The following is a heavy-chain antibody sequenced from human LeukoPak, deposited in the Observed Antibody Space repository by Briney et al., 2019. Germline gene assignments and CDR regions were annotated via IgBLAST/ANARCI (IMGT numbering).Heavy chain of an antibody. Sequence: TGGSLRLSCAASGFTVSSNYMSWVRQAPGKGLEWVSGISGSGGGPYYADSVKGRFTISRDNSKNTLYLQMNSLRADDTAVYYCARDRDGTGNYPLDYWGQGTLVIVSS. V-gene: IGHV3-23*01. D-gene: IGHD3-10*01. J-gene: IGHJ4*02. CDR2: ISGSGGGP. CDR3: ARDRDGTGNYPLDY. CDR1: GFTVSSNY.